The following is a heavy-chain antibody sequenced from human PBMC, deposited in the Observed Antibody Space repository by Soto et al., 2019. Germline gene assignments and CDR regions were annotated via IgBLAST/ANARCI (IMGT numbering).Heavy chain of an antibody. CDR2: ISWNSGSI. D-gene: IGHD3-3*01. CDR1: GFTFDDYA. J-gene: IGHJ4*02. CDR3: AKDTPNPFWSCYRSQGGFDY. V-gene: IGHV3-9*01. Sequence: EVQLVESGGGLVQPGRSLRLSCAASGFTFDDYAMHWVRQAPGKGLEWVSGISWNSGSIGYADSVKGRFTISRDNAKNSLYLQMNSLRAEDTALYYCAKDTPNPFWSCYRSQGGFDYWGQGTLVTVSS.